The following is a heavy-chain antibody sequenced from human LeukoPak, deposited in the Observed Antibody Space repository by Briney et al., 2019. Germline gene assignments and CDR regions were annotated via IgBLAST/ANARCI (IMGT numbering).Heavy chain of an antibody. Sequence: SQTLSLTCTVSGGSISSGGYYWSWIRQHPGKGLEWIGYIYYSGSTYYNPSLKSRVTISVDTSKNQFSLKLSSVTAADTAVYYCARSLSTGDYGDYGGLFDYWGQGTLVTVSS. CDR1: GGSISSGGYY. CDR2: IYYSGST. D-gene: IGHD4-17*01. J-gene: IGHJ4*02. V-gene: IGHV4-31*03. CDR3: ARSLSTGDYGDYGGLFDY.